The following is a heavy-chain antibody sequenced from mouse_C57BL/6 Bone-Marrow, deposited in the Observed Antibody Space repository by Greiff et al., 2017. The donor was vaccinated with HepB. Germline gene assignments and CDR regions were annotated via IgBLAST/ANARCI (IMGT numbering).Heavy chain of an antibody. J-gene: IGHJ3*01. V-gene: IGHV6-6*01. Sequence: EVKLVESGGGLVQPGGSMKLSCAASGFTFSDAWMDWVRQSPEKGLEWVAEIRNKANNHATYYAESVKGRFTISRDDSKSSVYLQMNSLRAEDTVIYYCTPLYYYGSSRTFAYWGQGTLVTVSA. CDR1: GFTFSDAW. D-gene: IGHD1-1*01. CDR2: IRNKANNHAT. CDR3: TPLYYYGSSRTFAY.